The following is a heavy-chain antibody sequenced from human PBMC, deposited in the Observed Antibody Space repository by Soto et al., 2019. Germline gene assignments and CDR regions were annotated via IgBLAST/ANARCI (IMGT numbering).Heavy chain of an antibody. CDR3: ARDGRQTGFDY. CDR1: GFTFSSYG. V-gene: IGHV3-33*08. D-gene: IGHD7-27*01. J-gene: IGHJ4*02. CDR2: IWYDGSNK. Sequence: PGGSLRLSCAASGFTFSSYGMHWVRQAPGKGLEWVAVIWYDGSNKYYADSVKGRFTISRDNSKNTLYLQMNSLRAEDTAVYYCARDGRQTGFDYWGQGTLVTVSS.